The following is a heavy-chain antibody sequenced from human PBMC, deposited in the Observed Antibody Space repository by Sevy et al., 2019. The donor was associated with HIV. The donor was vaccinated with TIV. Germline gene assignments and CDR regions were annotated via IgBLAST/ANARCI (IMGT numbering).Heavy chain of an antibody. CDR2: IIPIFGTA. D-gene: IGHD1-26*01. J-gene: IGHJ3*02. CDR3: ATPGEWEPQGAFDI. Sequence: ASVKVSCKASGGTFSSYAISWVRQAPGQGLEWMGRIIPIFGTANYAQKFQGRVTITADESTSTAYMELSSLRSEDTAVYYCATPGEWEPQGAFDIWGQGTMVTVSS. V-gene: IGHV1-69*13. CDR1: GGTFSSYA.